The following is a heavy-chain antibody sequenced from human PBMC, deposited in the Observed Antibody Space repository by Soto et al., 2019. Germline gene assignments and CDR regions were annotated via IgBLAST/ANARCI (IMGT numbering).Heavy chain of an antibody. CDR2: ISDDGARI. V-gene: IGHV3-74*01. J-gene: IGHJ4*02. D-gene: IGHD2-2*01. Sequence: RLSCVASGFVFEVYWMHWVRQVPGKGLEWVSRISDDGARIDYADSVRGRFTISRDNAKNALYLQMNALRGEDTAVYFCTRGPRPSSIGTGAVWGRGVLVTVSS. CDR1: GFVFEVYW. CDR3: TRGPRPSSIGTGAV.